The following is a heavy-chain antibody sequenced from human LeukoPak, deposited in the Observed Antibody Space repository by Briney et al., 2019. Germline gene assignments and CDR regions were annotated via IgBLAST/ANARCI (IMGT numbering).Heavy chain of an antibody. CDR3: ARDPQGYYFDY. CDR1: GFTFSSYG. CDR2: IWYDGSNK. Sequence: GGSLRLSCAASGFTFSSYGMHWVRQAPGKGLEWVAVIWYDGSNKYYADSAKGRFTISRDNSKNTLYLQMNSLRAEDTAVYYCARDPQGYYFDYWGQGTLVTVSS. V-gene: IGHV3-33*01. J-gene: IGHJ4*02.